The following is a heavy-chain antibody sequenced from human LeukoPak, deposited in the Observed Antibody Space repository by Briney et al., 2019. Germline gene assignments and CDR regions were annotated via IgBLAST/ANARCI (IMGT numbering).Heavy chain of an antibody. CDR3: ARVGYSYGWDWFDP. CDR1: GGSISSGSYY. V-gene: IGHV4-61*02. Sequence: PSETLSLTCTVSGGSISSGSYYWSWIRQPAGKGLEWIGRIYTSGSTNYNPSLKSRVTISVDTSKNQFSLKLSSVTAADTAVYYCARVGYSYGWDWFDPWGQGTLVTVSS. D-gene: IGHD5-18*01. CDR2: IYTSGST. J-gene: IGHJ5*02.